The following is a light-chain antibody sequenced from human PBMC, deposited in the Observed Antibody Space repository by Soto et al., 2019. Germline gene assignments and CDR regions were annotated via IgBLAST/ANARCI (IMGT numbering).Light chain of an antibody. V-gene: IGKV1-39*01. CDR3: QQSYSTPYT. Sequence: DIQMSQSPSSLPASVGDRVTITCRASQSISSYLNWYQQKPGKAPRLLIYAASSLQSGVPSRFSGSGSGTDFTLTISSLQPGDFASYYCQQSYSTPYTFGQGTKLEIK. J-gene: IGKJ2*01. CDR2: AAS. CDR1: QSISSY.